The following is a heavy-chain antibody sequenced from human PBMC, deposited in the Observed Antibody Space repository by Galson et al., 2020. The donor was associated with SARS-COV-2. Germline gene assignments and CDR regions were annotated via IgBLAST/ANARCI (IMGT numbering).Heavy chain of an antibody. Sequence: TGGSLRLSCAASGFTFSNAWMTWVRQAPGKGLEWVGLIKSKTDGGTTDYAAPAKGRFTISRDDSKNMLYLQMISLKTEDTAVYYCTTGSSWDYWGQGTLVTVYS. CDR1: GFTFSNAW. CDR3: TTGSSWDY. CDR2: IKSKTDGGTT. J-gene: IGHJ4*02. V-gene: IGHV3-15*01.